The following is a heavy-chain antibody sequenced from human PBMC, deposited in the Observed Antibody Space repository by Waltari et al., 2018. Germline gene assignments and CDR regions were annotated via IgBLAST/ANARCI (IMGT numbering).Heavy chain of an antibody. D-gene: IGHD3-3*01. Sequence: EVQLVESGGGLVQPGRSLRLPCTASGFTFGDYVMSWFRQAPGKWLELVGFIRSKAYGGTTEYAASVKGRFTISRDDSKSIAYLQMNSLKTEDTAVYYCTRECWSGYYPYAFDIWGQGTIVTVSS. CDR1: GFTFGDYV. V-gene: IGHV3-49*03. CDR3: TRECWSGYYPYAFDI. J-gene: IGHJ3*02. CDR2: IRSKAYGGTT.